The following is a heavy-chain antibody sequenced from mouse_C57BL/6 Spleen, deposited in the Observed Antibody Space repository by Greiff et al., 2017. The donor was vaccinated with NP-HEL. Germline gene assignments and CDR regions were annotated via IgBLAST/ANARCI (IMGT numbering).Heavy chain of an antibody. CDR3: ARPAYDGYYGWFAY. D-gene: IGHD2-3*01. CDR1: GFTFSDYG. Sequence: RVESGGGLVKPGGSLKLSCAASGFTFSDYGMHWVRQAPEKGLEWVAYISSGSSTIYYADTVKGRFTISRDNAKNTLFLQMTSLRSEDTAMYYCARPAYDGYYGWFAYWGQGTLVTVSA. CDR2: ISSGSSTI. V-gene: IGHV5-17*01. J-gene: IGHJ3*01.